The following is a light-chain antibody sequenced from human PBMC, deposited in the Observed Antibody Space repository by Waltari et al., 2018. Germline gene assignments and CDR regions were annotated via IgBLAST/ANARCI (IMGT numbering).Light chain of an antibody. CDR1: QGISNH. CDR3: QKYDSAPRT. CDR2: AAS. Sequence: DIQLTQSPSSLSASVGDRVTISFPASQGISNHLAWYQQRPGKVPTLLIYAASTLPSGVPSRFSGSGSGTDFTLTISSLQPEDVATYYCQKYDSAPRTFGQGTKVEIK. J-gene: IGKJ1*01. V-gene: IGKV1-27*01.